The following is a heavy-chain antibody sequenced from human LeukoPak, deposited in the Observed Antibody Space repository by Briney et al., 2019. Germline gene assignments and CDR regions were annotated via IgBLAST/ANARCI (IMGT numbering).Heavy chain of an antibody. J-gene: IGHJ6*03. CDR3: AKDAPDYDYVWGSYRLYYYYYMDV. V-gene: IGHV3-23*01. CDR2: ISGSGGST. CDR1: GFTFSSYG. Sequence: GGTLRLSCAASGFTFSSYGMSWVRQAPGKGLEWVSAISGSGGSTYYADSVKGRFTISRDNSKNTLYLQMNSLRAEDTAVYYCAKDAPDYDYVWGSYRLYYYYYMDVWGKGTTVTISS. D-gene: IGHD3-16*02.